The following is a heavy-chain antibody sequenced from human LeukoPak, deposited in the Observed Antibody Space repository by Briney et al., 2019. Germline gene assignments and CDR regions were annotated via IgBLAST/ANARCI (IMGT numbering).Heavy chain of an antibody. J-gene: IGHJ4*02. D-gene: IGHD6-13*01. CDR3: ARGTLAAAGDGFDY. CDR2: ISSSSGYI. Sequence: PGGSLRLSCAASGFTFSSYSMNWVRQAPGKGLEWVSSISSSSGYIYYADSVKGRFTISRDNAKNSLYLQMNSLRAEDTAVYYCARGTLAAAGDGFDYWGQGTLVTVSS. CDR1: GFTFSSYS. V-gene: IGHV3-21*01.